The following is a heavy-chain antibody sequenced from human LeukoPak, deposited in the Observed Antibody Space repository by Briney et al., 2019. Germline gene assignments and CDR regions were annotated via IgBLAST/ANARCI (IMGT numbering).Heavy chain of an antibody. V-gene: IGHV3-23*01. CDR3: AKDMDHDYDDYGFDY. CDR1: GFPFTTYA. D-gene: IGHD4-17*01. Sequence: GGSLRLSCAASGFPFTTYAMSWVRQAPGKGLEWVSAISGRGGRTYYADSVKGRFTISRDNSENTLYLQMNSLRAEDTAVYYCAKDMDHDYDDYGFDYWGQGTPVTVSS. CDR2: ISGRGGRT. J-gene: IGHJ4*02.